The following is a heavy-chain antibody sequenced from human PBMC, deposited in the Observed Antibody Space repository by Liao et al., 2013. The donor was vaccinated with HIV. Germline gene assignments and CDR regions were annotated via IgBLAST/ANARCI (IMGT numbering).Heavy chain of an antibody. V-gene: IGHV4-4*07. CDR1: GGSISSYY. Sequence: QVQLQESGPGLVKPSETLSLTCTVSGGSISSYYWSWIRQPAGKGLEWIGRIYSSGSANYNPSLKSRVTMSVDTSKNQFSLKLSSVTAADTAVYYCARDSGYCSSASCYLYYYYMDVWGKGTTVTVSS. D-gene: IGHD2-2*03. CDR3: ARDSGYCSSASCYLYYYYMDV. J-gene: IGHJ6*03. CDR2: IYSSGSA.